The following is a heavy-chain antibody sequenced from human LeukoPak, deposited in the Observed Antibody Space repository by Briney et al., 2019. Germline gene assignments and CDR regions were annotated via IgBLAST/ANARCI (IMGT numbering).Heavy chain of an antibody. CDR2: ISSSSSYI. D-gene: IGHD3-10*01. V-gene: IGHV3-21*01. CDR3: ASLWFGERSPKYYFDY. CDR1: GFTFSSYS. J-gene: IGHJ4*02. Sequence: GGSLRLSCAASGFTFSSYSMNWVCQAPGKGLEWVSSISSSSSYIYYADSVKGRFTISRDNAKNSLYLQMNSLRAEDTAVYYCASLWFGERSPKYYFDYWGQGTLVTVSS.